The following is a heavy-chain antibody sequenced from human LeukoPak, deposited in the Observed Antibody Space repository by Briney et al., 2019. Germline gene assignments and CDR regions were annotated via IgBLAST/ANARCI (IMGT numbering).Heavy chain of an antibody. CDR1: GFTFSSYS. CDR3: ARDYISGRLPYYFDY. D-gene: IGHD1-26*01. Sequence: GGSLRLSCAASGFTFSSYSMNWVRQAPGKGLEWVSSISSSSSYIYYADSVKGRFTISRDNAKNSLYLQMNSLRAEDTAVYYCARDYISGRLPYYFDYWGQGTLVTVSS. J-gene: IGHJ4*02. CDR2: ISSSSSYI. V-gene: IGHV3-21*01.